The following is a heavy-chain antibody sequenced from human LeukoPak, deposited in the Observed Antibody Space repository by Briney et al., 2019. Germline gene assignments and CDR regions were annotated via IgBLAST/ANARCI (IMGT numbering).Heavy chain of an antibody. CDR3: ARHSWEQQLVAPFDY. J-gene: IGHJ4*02. V-gene: IGHV4-39*01. Sequence: PGGSLRLSCAASGFTFSSYSMNWVRQPPGKGLEWIGSIYYSWSTYYNPSLKSRVTISVDTSKNQFSLKLSSVTAADTAVYYCARHSWEQQLVAPFDYWGQGTLVTVSS. D-gene: IGHD6-13*01. CDR1: GFTFSSYSMN. CDR2: IYYSWST.